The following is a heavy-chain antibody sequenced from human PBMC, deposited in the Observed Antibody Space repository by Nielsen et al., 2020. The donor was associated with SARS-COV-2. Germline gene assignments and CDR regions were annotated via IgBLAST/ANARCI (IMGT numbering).Heavy chain of an antibody. D-gene: IGHD2-2*01. Sequence: GSLRLSCTVSGGSITSGNYYWSWIRQHPGKGLEWIGNIYYSGSTNYNPSLKSRVTISVDTSKNQFSLKLSSVTAADPAVYYCARGLMAPYCSSTSCYFRYYYYYMDVWGKGTTVTVSS. CDR3: ARGLMAPYCSSTSCYFRYYYYYMDV. CDR1: GGSITSGNYY. J-gene: IGHJ6*03. CDR2: IYYSGST. V-gene: IGHV4-61*01.